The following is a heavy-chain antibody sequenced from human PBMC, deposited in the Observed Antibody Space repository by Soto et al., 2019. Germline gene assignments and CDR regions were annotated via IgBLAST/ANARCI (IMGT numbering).Heavy chain of an antibody. CDR2: IWYDGSNK. CDR1: GFTFSSYG. Sequence: SLRLSCAASGFTFSSYGMHWVRQAPGKGLEWVAVIWYDGSNKYYADSVKGRFTISRDNSKNTLYLQMNSLRAEDTAVYYCARSRSPIVVVPAAMLFDPWGQGTLVTVS. CDR3: ARSRSPIVVVPAAMLFDP. J-gene: IGHJ5*02. D-gene: IGHD2-2*01. V-gene: IGHV3-33*01.